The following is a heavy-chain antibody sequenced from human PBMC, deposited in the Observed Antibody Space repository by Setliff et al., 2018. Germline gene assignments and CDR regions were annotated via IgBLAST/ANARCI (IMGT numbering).Heavy chain of an antibody. V-gene: IGHV4-61*08. J-gene: IGHJ5*02. D-gene: IGHD5-12*01. CDR2: IYYSGST. CDR3: ARSYSGYDT. Sequence: PSETLSLTCAVSGGSISSGGYSWSWIRQPPGKGLEWIGYIYYSGSTNYNPSLKSRVTISVDTSKNQFSLKLSSVTAADTAVYYCARSYSGYDTWGQGTLVTVSS. CDR1: GGSISSGGYS.